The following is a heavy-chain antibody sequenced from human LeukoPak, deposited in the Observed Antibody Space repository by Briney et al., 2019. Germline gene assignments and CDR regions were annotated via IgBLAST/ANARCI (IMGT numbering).Heavy chain of an antibody. CDR2: INPSGGST. V-gene: IGHV1-46*01. Sequence: ASVKVSCKASGYTFTSYYMHWVRQAPGQGLEWMGIINPSGGSTSCAQKFQGRVTMTRDTSTSTVYMELSSLRSEDTAVYYCARGRTYYYDSSGYLDAFDIWGQGTMVTVSS. CDR1: GYTFTSYY. CDR3: ARGRTYYYDSSGYLDAFDI. J-gene: IGHJ3*02. D-gene: IGHD3-22*01.